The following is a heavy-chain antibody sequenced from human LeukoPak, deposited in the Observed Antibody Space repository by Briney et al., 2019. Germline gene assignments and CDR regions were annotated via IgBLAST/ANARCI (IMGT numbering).Heavy chain of an antibody. CDR1: GGSISSGGYY. CDR3: AREGTVLRYFDWYFDY. V-gene: IGHV4-31*03. D-gene: IGHD3-9*01. Sequence: SETLSLTCTVSGGSISSGGYYWSWIRQHPGKGLEWIGYIYYSGSTYYNPSLKSRVTISVDTSKNQFSLKLCSVTAADTAVYYCAREGTVLRYFDWYFDYWGQGTLVTVSS. CDR2: IYYSGST. J-gene: IGHJ4*02.